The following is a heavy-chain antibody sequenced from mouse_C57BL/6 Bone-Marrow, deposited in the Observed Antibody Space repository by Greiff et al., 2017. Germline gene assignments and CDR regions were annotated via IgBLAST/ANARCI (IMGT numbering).Heavy chain of an antibody. CDR2: IDPENGDT. CDR3: TTARGDYDGAWFAY. J-gene: IGHJ3*01. Sequence: EVQLQQSGAELVRPGASVKLSCTASGFNIKDDYMHWVKQRPEQGLEWIGWIDPENGDTEYASKFQGKATITADTSSNTAYLQLSSLRSEDTAVXYCTTARGDYDGAWFAYWGQGTLVTVSA. CDR1: GFNIKDDY. V-gene: IGHV14-4*01. D-gene: IGHD2-4*01.